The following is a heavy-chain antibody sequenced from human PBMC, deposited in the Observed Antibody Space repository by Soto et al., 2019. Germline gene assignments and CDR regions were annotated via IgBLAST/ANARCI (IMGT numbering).Heavy chain of an antibody. V-gene: IGHV4-39*01. D-gene: IGHD1-26*01. CDR2: IYYSGST. Sequence: QLQLQESGPGLVKPSETLSLTCTVSGGSISSSSYYWGWIRQPPGKGREWIGSIYYSGSTYYNPYLKSRVTISVDTSKNQFSLKLSSVTAADTAVYYCATPKGAYFDYWGQGTLVTVSS. CDR1: GGSISSSSYY. CDR3: ATPKGAYFDY. J-gene: IGHJ4*02.